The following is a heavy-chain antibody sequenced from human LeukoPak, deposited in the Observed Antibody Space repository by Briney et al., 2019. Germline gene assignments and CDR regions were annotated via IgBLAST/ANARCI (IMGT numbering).Heavy chain of an antibody. CDR1: GGSISRYY. Sequence: KASETLSLTCTVSGGSISRYYCNWIRQSPGKGLEWIGYIYYSGSTNYNPSLASRVTISVDTSKDQFSLKLRSVTAADTAVYYCASTTGHYYYGMDVWGQGTTVTVSS. V-gene: IGHV4-59*01. CDR2: IYYSGST. J-gene: IGHJ6*02. D-gene: IGHD1-14*01. CDR3: ASTTGHYYYGMDV.